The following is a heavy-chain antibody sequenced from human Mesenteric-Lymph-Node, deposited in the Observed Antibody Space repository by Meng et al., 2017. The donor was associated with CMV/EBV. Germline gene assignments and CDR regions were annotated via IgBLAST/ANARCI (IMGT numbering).Heavy chain of an antibody. Sequence: SETLSLTCGVSGGSVNGYYWNWIRQPPGKGLEWIGSVDSTGSTKYSLALKSRLNISIDTSKNQFSLKLSSVTAADTAVYYCARVRGSRRTGGGGSLIDSMIDKLTTKGYYFDYWGQGSLVTVSS. V-gene: IGHV4-59*02. D-gene: IGHD3-22*01. CDR2: VDSTGST. CDR1: GGSVNGYY. J-gene: IGHJ4*02. CDR3: ARVRGSRRTGGGGSLIDSMIDKLTTKGYYFDY.